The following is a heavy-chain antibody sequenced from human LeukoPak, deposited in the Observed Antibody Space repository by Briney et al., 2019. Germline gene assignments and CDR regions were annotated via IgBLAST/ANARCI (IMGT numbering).Heavy chain of an antibody. D-gene: IGHD3-22*01. CDR3: AMVDSSGYFGFRNWFDP. Sequence: SETLSLTCAVYGGSFSGYYWSWIRQPPGKGLEWIGEINHSGSTNYNPSLKSRVTISVDTSKNQFSLKLSSVTAADTAVYYCAMVDSSGYFGFRNWFDPWGQGTLVTVSS. V-gene: IGHV4-34*01. J-gene: IGHJ5*02. CDR2: INHSGST. CDR1: GGSFSGYY.